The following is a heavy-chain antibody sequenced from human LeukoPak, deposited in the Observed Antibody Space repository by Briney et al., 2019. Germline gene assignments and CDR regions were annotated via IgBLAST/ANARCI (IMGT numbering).Heavy chain of an antibody. J-gene: IGHJ6*03. D-gene: IGHD6-19*01. Sequence: SETLSLTCTVSGGSISSYYWSWIRQPPGKGLEWIGYIYYSGSTNYNPSLKSRVTISVDTSKNQFSLKLSSVTAADTAVYYCARASGNLIAVAGTGYYYYYMDVWGKGTTVTVSS. CDR1: GGSISSYY. V-gene: IGHV4-59*12. CDR3: ARASGNLIAVAGTGYYYYYMDV. CDR2: IYYSGST.